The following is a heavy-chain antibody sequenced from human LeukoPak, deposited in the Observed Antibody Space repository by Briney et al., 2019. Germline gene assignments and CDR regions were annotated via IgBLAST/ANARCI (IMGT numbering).Heavy chain of an antibody. CDR2: ISYDGSNK. CDR1: GFTFSSYA. Sequence: PGGSLRLSCAASGFTFSSYAMHWVRQAPGKGLEWVAVISYDGSNKYYADSMKGRFTISRDNSKNTLYLQMNSLRAEDTAVYYCARDRGYYDSSGYYYAYFDYWGQGTLVTVSS. D-gene: IGHD3-22*01. J-gene: IGHJ4*02. CDR3: ARDRGYYDSSGYYYAYFDY. V-gene: IGHV3-30*04.